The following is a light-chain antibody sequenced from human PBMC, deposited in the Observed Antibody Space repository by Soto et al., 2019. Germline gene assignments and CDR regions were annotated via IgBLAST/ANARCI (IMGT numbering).Light chain of an antibody. J-gene: IGKJ1*01. CDR3: QQYDSSPRT. Sequence: EIVLTQSPGTLSLSPGERATLSCRASQSVSSSFLAWYHQKPGQAPRLLIYGASSRATGFPDSFSGSGSGTNITLTISRLEPKDFAVYYCQQYDSSPRTFGQGTKVEIK. CDR1: QSVSSSF. V-gene: IGKV3-20*01. CDR2: GAS.